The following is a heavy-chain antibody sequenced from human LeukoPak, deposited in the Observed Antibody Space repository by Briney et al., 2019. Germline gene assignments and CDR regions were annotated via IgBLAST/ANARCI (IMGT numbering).Heavy chain of an antibody. J-gene: IGHJ4*02. D-gene: IGHD2-15*01. CDR1: GGYVRSYY. CDR3: ARGGYSSDFYYFDY. V-gene: IGHV4-59*08. CDR2: IYYSGTT. Sequence: SETLSLTCSVSGGYVRSYYWSWIRQPPGKGLEWIGYIYYSGTTNYNPSLKSRVTISADMSKNDFSLRLSSVTAADTAVYYCARGGYSSDFYYFDYWGQGILVTVSS.